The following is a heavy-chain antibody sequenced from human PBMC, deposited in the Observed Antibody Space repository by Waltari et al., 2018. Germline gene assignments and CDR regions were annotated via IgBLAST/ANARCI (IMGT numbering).Heavy chain of an antibody. CDR2: FAPKDGET. J-gene: IGHJ4*02. D-gene: IGHD3-10*01. V-gene: IGHV1-24*01. Sequence: QVQLVQSGAEVKKPGASVKVSCKVSGYTLTELSMHWVRQAPGKGLEWMGGFAPKDGETNYEQKFRGRVTMTEDTSTDTAYMGLSSLRSEDTAVYYCATDVRGVRGVIDDYWGQGTLVTVSS. CDR3: ATDVRGVRGVIDDY. CDR1: GYTLTELS.